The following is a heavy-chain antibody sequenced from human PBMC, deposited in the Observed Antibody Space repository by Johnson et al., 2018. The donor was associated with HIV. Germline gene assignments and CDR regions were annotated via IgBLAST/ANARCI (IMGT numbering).Heavy chain of an antibody. V-gene: IGHV3-30*03. CDR2: ISYDGSNQ. CDR1: GFTFSDYY. CDR3: ARVTKYYFDSSVDAFDI. D-gene: IGHD3-22*01. Sequence: QVQLVESGGGLVKPGGSLRLSCVGSGFTFSDYYMSWVRQAPGKGLEWVAVISYDGSNQYYADSVKGRFTISRDNSKNTVFLQMNSLRAEDTALYLCARVTKYYFDSSVDAFDIWGQGTVVTVSS. J-gene: IGHJ3*02.